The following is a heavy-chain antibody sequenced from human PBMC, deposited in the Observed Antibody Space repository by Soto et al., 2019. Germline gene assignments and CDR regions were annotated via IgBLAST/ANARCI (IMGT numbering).Heavy chain of an antibody. CDR2: IYYSGST. D-gene: IGHD4-17*01. CDR1: GGSISSYY. CDR3: ARPDYGDIGAFDI. J-gene: IGHJ3*02. V-gene: IGHV4-59*08. Sequence: SETLSLTCTVSGGSISSYYWSWIRQPPGKGLEWIGYIYYSGSTNYNPSLKSRVTISVDTSKNQFSLKLSSVTAADTAVYYCARPDYGDIGAFDIWGQGTMVTVSS.